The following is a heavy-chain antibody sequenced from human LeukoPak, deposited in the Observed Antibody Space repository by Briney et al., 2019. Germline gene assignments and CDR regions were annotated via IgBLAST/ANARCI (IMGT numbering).Heavy chain of an antibody. J-gene: IGHJ4*02. Sequence: PGRSLRLSCAASGFTFSSYGMHWVRQAPGKGLEWVAVISYDGSNKYYADSVKRRFTISRDNSKNTLYLQMNSLRAEDTAVYYCARTGYIDEGFDYWGQGTLVTVSS. CDR2: ISYDGSNK. V-gene: IGHV3-30*03. D-gene: IGHD1-1*01. CDR3: ARTGYIDEGFDY. CDR1: GFTFSSYG.